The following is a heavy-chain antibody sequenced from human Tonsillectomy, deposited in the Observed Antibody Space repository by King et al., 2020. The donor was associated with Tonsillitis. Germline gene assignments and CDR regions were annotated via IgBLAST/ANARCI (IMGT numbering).Heavy chain of an antibody. D-gene: IGHD3-10*01. V-gene: IGHV3-21*01. J-gene: IGHJ4*02. CDR1: GFTFSSYV. CDR3: ARYGGGSFDY. CDR2: IDSSSSHI. Sequence: VQLVESGGGLVKPGGSLRLSCAASGFTFSSYVLNWVRRAPGKGLEWVSSIDSSSSHIYYADSVKGRFTISRDNAKNSLYLQMNSLRGEDTAVYYCARYGGGSFDYWGQGTLVTVSS.